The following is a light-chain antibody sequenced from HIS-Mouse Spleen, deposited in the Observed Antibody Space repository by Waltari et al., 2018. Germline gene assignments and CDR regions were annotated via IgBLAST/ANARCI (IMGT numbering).Light chain of an antibody. V-gene: IGLV3-21*02. CDR3: QVWDSSSDHWV. CDR1: NIGSKS. CDR2: DES. J-gene: IGLJ3*02. Sequence: SYVLTQPPSVSVAPGQTARITCGGNNIGSKSGHWYQQKPGQATGLVVYDESDRPSGIPERFSGSNSGNTATLTISRVEAGDEADYYCQVWDSSSDHWVFGGGTKLTVL.